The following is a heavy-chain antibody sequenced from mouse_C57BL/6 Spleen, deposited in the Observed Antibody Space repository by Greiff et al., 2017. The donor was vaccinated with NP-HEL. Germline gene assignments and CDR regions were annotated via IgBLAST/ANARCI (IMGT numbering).Heavy chain of an antibody. D-gene: IGHD1-1*01. CDR1: GYTFTSYW. CDR2: INPSNGGT. Sequence: VQLQQSGTELVKPGASVKLSCKASGYTFTSYWMHWVKQRPGQGLEWIGNINPSNGGTNYNEKFKSKATLTVDKSSSTAYMQLSSLTSEDSAVYYCARWCLPSTTVGPFDYWGQGTTLTVSS. J-gene: IGHJ2*01. CDR3: ARWCLPSTTVGPFDY. V-gene: IGHV1-53*01.